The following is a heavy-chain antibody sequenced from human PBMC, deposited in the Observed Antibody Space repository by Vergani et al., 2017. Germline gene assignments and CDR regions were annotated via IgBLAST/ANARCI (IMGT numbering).Heavy chain of an antibody. J-gene: IGHJ6*02. CDR2: IKQDGSEK. Sequence: VQLVESGGGVVQPGRSLRLSCAASGFTFSDYYMSWIRQAPGKGLEWVANIKQDGSEKYYVDSVKGRFTISRDNAKNSLYLQMNSLRAEDTAVYYCARDPRDIVVVPAATHYYYYGMDVWGQGTTVTVSS. V-gene: IGHV3-7*01. D-gene: IGHD2-2*01. CDR1: GFTFSDYY. CDR3: ARDPRDIVVVPAATHYYYYGMDV.